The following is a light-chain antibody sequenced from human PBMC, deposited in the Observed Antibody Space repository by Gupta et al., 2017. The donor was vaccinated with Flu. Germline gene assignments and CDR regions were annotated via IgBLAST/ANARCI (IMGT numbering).Light chain of an antibody. CDR3: QQYGSSQLT. Sequence: EIVLTQSPGTLSLSPGEGATLSCRASQSVSSSYLAWYQKKPGQAPRLLIYGASSRATGIPDRFSGGGSGTDFTLTISRLEPEDFAVYYCQQYGSSQLTFGGGTKVEIK. J-gene: IGKJ4*01. CDR1: QSVSSSY. CDR2: GAS. V-gene: IGKV3-20*01.